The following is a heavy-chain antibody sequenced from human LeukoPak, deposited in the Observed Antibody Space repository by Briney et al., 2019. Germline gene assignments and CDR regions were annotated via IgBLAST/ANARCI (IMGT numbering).Heavy chain of an antibody. CDR3: AELGITMIGGV. J-gene: IGHJ6*04. CDR1: GFTFSSYE. D-gene: IGHD3-10*02. V-gene: IGHV3-48*03. CDR2: ISSSGSTI. Sequence: HPGGSLRLSCAASGFTFSSYEMNWVRPAPGKGLEWVSYISSSGSTIYYADSVKGRFTISRDNAKNSLYLQMNSLRAEDTAVYYCAELGITMIGGVWGKGTTVTISS.